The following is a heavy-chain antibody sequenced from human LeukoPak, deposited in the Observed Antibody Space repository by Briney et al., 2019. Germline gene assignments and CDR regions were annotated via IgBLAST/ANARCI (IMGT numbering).Heavy chain of an antibody. V-gene: IGHV3-23*01. CDR1: GFTFSSYA. CDR3: AKDTPNILVVPAATFDY. CDR2: ISGSGGST. J-gene: IGHJ4*02. Sequence: GGSLRLSCAASGFTFSSYAMSWVRQAPGKGLEWVSAISGSGGSTYYADSVKGRFTISRDNSKNTLYLQMNSLRAEDTAVYYCAKDTPNILVVPAATFDYWGQGTVVTVSS. D-gene: IGHD2-2*01.